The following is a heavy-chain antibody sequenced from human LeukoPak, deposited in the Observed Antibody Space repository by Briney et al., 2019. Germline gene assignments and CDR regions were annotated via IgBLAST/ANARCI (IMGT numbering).Heavy chain of an antibody. CDR1: GFTFSSYA. Sequence: GSLRLSCAASGFTFSSYAMSWVRQAPGKGLEWVAVISYDGSNKYYADSVKGRFTISRDNSKNTLYLQMNSLRAEDTAVYYCARDIVVVPAAILSYYYYYYGMDVWGQGTTVTVSS. CDR2: ISYDGSNK. D-gene: IGHD2-2*01. V-gene: IGHV3-30*04. J-gene: IGHJ6*02. CDR3: ARDIVVVPAAILSYYYYYYGMDV.